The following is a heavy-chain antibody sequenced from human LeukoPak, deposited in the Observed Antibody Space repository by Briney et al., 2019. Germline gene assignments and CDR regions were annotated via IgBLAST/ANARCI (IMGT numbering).Heavy chain of an antibody. Sequence: GGSLRLSCAASGFTFSSYGMHWVRQTPGKGLECVAFIRYDGGNQYYTDSVKGRFTISRDQANNTLYLQMNTLRDEYTAVYYCARGPRYSFYWGQGTLVSVSS. CDR2: IRYDGGNQ. V-gene: IGHV3-30*02. CDR3: ARGPRYSFY. D-gene: IGHD6-13*01. J-gene: IGHJ4*02. CDR1: GFTFSSYG.